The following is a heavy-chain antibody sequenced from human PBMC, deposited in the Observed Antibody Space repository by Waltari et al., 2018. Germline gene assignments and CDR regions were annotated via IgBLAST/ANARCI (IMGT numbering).Heavy chain of an antibody. J-gene: IGHJ5*02. CDR3: ARDANYDSGTYWAHNWFDT. V-gene: IGHV3-30*10. CDR2: ISYDGNNG. CDR1: GFTLRRYT. D-gene: IGHD3-10*01. Sequence: QVQLVESGGGVVQPGRSLRLSCAASGFTLRRYTMAWVRQAPGKGLEWVAVISYDGNNGYYTDSVKGRFTISRDNSKNTLYLQMSSLTFEDTAVYYCARDANYDSGTYWAHNWFDTWGQGTLVTVSS.